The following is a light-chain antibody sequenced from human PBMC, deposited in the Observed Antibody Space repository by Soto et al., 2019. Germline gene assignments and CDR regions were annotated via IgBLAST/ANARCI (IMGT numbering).Light chain of an antibody. Sequence: DIQMTQSPSSLSASVGDRVTITCRASQGIIDYLAWYQQKPGKAPKLLIYAASTLQSGVPSRFSGSGSGTDFTLHISSLQPEDVATYYCQKYDTAPQTFGPGTRVDIK. CDR1: QGIIDY. CDR2: AAS. CDR3: QKYDTAPQT. V-gene: IGKV1-27*01. J-gene: IGKJ1*01.